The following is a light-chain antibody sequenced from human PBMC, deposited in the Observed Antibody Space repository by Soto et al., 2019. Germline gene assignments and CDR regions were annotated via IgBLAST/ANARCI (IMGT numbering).Light chain of an antibody. Sequence: QSVLAQPASVSGSPGQSITISCTGASGYVGTYSLVSWYQQHPGKAPKLMIYDVTKRPSGVPDRFSGSTSGNTASLTISGLQAEDEAEYYCCSYAGTYYVFGTATKLTVL. CDR1: SGYVGTYSL. CDR3: CSYAGTYYV. J-gene: IGLJ1*01. CDR2: DVT. V-gene: IGLV2-23*02.